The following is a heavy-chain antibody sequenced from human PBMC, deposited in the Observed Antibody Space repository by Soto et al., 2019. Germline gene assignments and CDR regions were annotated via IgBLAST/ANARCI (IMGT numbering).Heavy chain of an antibody. J-gene: IGHJ4*02. CDR3: ARGAATGRSDS. V-gene: IGHV4-59*01. Sequence: PSETLSLTCTVSGGSISIKYWSWIRHPPGQGLEWIAYMYYSGSPNYNPSLKSRVTLSVDTSKNQCSLNLSFVTAADTAVYYCARGAATGRSDSWGQGTLVTVS. CDR2: MYYSGSP. D-gene: IGHD6-13*01. CDR1: GGSISIKY.